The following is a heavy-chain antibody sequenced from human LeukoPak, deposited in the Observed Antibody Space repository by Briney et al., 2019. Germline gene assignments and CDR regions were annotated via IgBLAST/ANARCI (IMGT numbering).Heavy chain of an antibody. J-gene: IGHJ4*02. V-gene: IGHV1-69*06. Sequence: ASVKVSCKASGGTFSSYAISWVRQAPGQGLEWMGGIIPIFGTANYAQKFQGRVTITADKSTSTAYMELSSLRSEDTAVYYCARSIAARPLDYWGQGTLVTVSS. CDR3: ARSIAARPLDY. D-gene: IGHD6-6*01. CDR2: IIPIFGTA. CDR1: GGTFSSYA.